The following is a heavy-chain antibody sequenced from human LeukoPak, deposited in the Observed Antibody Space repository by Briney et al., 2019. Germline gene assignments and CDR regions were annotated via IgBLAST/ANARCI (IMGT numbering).Heavy chain of an antibody. CDR3: AKDFSTYGFDI. CDR1: GFIVSSNY. Sequence: GGSLRLSCALSGFIVSSNYMSWVRQAPGKGLEWVSVISGSGSSTYYADSVKGRFTISRDNSRNTLYLQMNSLRAEDTAVYYCAKDFSTYGFDIWGQGTVVTVSS. J-gene: IGHJ3*02. CDR2: ISGSGSST. V-gene: IGHV3-23*01. D-gene: IGHD4-17*01.